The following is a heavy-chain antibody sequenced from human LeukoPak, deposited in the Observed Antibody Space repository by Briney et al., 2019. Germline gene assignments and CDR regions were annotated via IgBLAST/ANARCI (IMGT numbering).Heavy chain of an antibody. D-gene: IGHD3-9*01. Sequence: PSETLSLTCAVSGGSISSSNWWSWVRQPPGKGLEWIGEIYHSGSTNYNPSLKSRVTISVDKSKNQFSLKLSSVTAADTAVYYCARDHSVLTGYYFDYWGQGTLVTVSS. V-gene: IGHV4-4*02. CDR3: ARDHSVLTGYYFDY. CDR2: IYHSGST. CDR1: GGSISSSNW. J-gene: IGHJ4*02.